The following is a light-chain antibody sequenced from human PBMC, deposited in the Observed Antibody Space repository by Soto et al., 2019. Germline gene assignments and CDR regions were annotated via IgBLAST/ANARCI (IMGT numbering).Light chain of an antibody. CDR3: QQYNSYS. CDR2: HAS. Sequence: DIQMTQSPSTLPASVGDRVTITCRASQSISNWLAWYQQKPGTAPKVLLYHASNLQSGVPSGFSGSGSGTEFTITISSLQSYDFASYYCQQYNSYSFGQGTKVEIK. V-gene: IGKV1-5*01. J-gene: IGKJ1*01. CDR1: QSISNW.